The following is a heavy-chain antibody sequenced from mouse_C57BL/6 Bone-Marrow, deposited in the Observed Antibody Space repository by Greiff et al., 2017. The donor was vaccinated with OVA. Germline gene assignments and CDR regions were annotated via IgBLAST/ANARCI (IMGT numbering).Heavy chain of an antibody. Sequence: QVQLQQSGPELVKPGASVKLSCKASGYAFSSSWMNWVKQRPGKGLEWIGRIYPGDGDTNYNGKFKGKATLTADKSSSTAYMQLSSLTSEDSAVYFCARRDIYYYGSSCGNCMDYWGQGTSVTVSA. V-gene: IGHV1-82*01. CDR3: ARRDIYYYGSSCGNCMDY. J-gene: IGHJ4*01. D-gene: IGHD1-1*01. CDR2: IYPGDGDT. CDR1: GYAFSSSW.